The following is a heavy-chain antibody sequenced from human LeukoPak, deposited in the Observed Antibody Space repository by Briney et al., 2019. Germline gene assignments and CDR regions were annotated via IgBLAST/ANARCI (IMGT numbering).Heavy chain of an antibody. V-gene: IGHV1-69*01. CDR3: ARDKDIVVVPAPMDS. Sequence: GSSVKVSCKASGGTFSTYTINWVRRAPGQGLEWMGGIIPIFGTANYAQKFQGRVTITADESTSAAYMELSSLRSEDTAVYYCARDKDIVVVPAPMDSWGQGTLVTVSS. J-gene: IGHJ4*02. D-gene: IGHD2-2*01. CDR1: GGTFSTYT. CDR2: IIPIFGTA.